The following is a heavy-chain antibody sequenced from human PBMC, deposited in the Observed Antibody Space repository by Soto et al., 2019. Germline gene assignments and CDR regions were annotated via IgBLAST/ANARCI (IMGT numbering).Heavy chain of an antibody. V-gene: IGHV1-69*06. CDR2: IIPIFGTA. CDR1: GGTFSSYA. Sequence: ASVKVSCKASGGTFSSYAISWVRQAPGQGLEWMGGIIPIFGTANYAQKFQGRVTITADKSTSTAYMELSSLRSEDTAVYYCARRSSIAARLKNGMDVRGQGPTVTVSS. J-gene: IGHJ6*02. D-gene: IGHD6-6*01. CDR3: ARRSSIAARLKNGMDV.